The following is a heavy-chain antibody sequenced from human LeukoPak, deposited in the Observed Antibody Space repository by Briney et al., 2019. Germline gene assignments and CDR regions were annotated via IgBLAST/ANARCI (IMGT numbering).Heavy chain of an antibody. D-gene: IGHD6-13*01. J-gene: IGHJ6*03. Sequence: HAGGSLRPSCAASGFTFSNYAMSWVRQAPGKGLEWVSAISASGGTTYYADSVEGRFTISRDSSKDTLYLQMNSLRADDTAVYYCAKAAAPGGSSSYYMDVWGKGTSVTVSS. CDR1: GFTFSNYA. CDR3: AKAAAPGGSSSYYMDV. V-gene: IGHV3-23*01. CDR2: ISASGGTT.